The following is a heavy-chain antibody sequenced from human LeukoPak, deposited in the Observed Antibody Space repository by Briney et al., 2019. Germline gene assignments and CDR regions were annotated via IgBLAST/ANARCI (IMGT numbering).Heavy chain of an antibody. V-gene: IGHV1-69*13. CDR1: GGTFSSYA. CDR2: IIPIFGTA. J-gene: IGHJ5*02. CDR3: ARAPQNTEYQLLETNWFDP. D-gene: IGHD2-2*01. Sequence: ASVKVSCKASGGTFSSYAISWVRQAPGQGLEWLGGIIPIFGTANYAQKFQGRVTITADESTSTAYMELSSLRSEDTAVYYCARAPQNTEYQLLETNWFDPWGQGTLVTVSS.